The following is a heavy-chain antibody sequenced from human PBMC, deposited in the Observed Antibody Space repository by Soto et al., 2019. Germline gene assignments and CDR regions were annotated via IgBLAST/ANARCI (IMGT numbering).Heavy chain of an antibody. Sequence: HPGGSLRLSCAASGFTFSSYAMSWVRQAPGKGLEWVSAISGSGGSTYYADSVKGRFTISRDNSKNTLYLQMNSLRAEDTAVYYCAKDGGRYYYDSSGYPPYWGQGTLVTVSS. J-gene: IGHJ4*02. CDR1: GFTFSSYA. V-gene: IGHV3-23*01. D-gene: IGHD3-22*01. CDR3: AKDGGRYYYDSSGYPPY. CDR2: ISGSGGST.